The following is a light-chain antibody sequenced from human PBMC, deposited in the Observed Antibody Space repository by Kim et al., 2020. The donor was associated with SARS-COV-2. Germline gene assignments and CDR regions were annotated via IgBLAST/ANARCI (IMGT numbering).Light chain of an antibody. V-gene: IGLV2-11*01. CDR1: SSDVGGYNY. CDR3: CSYAGGYTHVV. J-gene: IGLJ2*01. Sequence: QSALTQPASVSGSPGQSITISCTGTSSDVGGYNYVSWYQQHPGRAPKLMINDVTKRPSGVPDRFSGSKSGNTASLTISGLQAEDEADYYCCSYAGGYTHVVFGGGTQLTVL. CDR2: DVT.